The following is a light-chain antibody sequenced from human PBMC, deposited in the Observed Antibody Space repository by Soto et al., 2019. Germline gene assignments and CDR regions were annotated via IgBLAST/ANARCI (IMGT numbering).Light chain of an antibody. Sequence: IQMTHSPATLSFSPGERATLSCRASQTIYSNVAWYQHRPGEAPKLLIYAASYLETGVPARFSGSGSGTDFSFTITSLQPEDSATYYCQQYDTRPTMTFGQGTRLEIK. CDR2: AAS. J-gene: IGKJ5*01. CDR1: QTIYSN. CDR3: QQYDTRPTMT. V-gene: IGKV1-33*01.